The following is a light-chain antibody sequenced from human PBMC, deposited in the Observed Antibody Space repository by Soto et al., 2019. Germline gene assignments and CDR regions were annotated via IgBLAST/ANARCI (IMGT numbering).Light chain of an antibody. CDR2: LGS. CDR1: QSLLHSNGYNY. CDR3: MQALQTQYT. V-gene: IGKV2-28*01. Sequence: TVMTKSPLSLPVTPGEPASISCRSSQSLLHSNGYNYLDWYLQKPGQSPQLLIYLGSNRASGVPDRFSGSGSGTDFTLKISRVEAEDVGVYYCMQALQTQYTFGQGTK. J-gene: IGKJ2*01.